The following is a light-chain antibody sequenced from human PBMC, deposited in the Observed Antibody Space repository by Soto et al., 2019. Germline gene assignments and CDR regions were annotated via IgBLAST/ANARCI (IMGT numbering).Light chain of an antibody. V-gene: IGKV3-11*01. CDR3: QQRSNWPPYN. CDR2: DAS. Sequence: EIVLTQSPATLSLSPGERATLSCRASQSVSSYLAWYQQKPGQAPRLLIYDASNRATGIPARFSGSGSGTDFTLTSSSLEPEDFAVYYCQQRSNWPPYNFGQGTKLEIK. CDR1: QSVSSY. J-gene: IGKJ2*01.